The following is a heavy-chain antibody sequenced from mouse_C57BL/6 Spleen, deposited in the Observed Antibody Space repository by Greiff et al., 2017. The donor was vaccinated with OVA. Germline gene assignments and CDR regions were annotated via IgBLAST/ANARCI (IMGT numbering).Heavy chain of an antibody. Sequence: EVKLQEPGPGLVKPSQSLSLTCSVTGYSITSGYYWHWIRQFPGNKLEWMGYISYDGSNNYNPTLKNRISISRDTSKNQFFLKLNSVTTVETATYYCAKEGPHYAVAAWFAYWGRGALITVSA. CDR1: GYSITSGYY. V-gene: IGHV3-6*01. J-gene: IGHJ3*01. CDR3: AKEGPHYAVAAWFAY. D-gene: IGHD1-1*02. CDR2: ISYDGSN.